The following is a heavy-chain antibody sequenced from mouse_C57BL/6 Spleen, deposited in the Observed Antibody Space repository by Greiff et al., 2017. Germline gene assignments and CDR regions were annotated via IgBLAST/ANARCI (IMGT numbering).Heavy chain of an antibody. CDR2: IYPSDSET. CDR3: ARWACYGGRVWYFDV. V-gene: IGHV1-61*01. J-gene: IGHJ1*03. Sequence: QVQLQQPGAELVRPGSSVKLSCKASGYTFTSYWMDWVKQRPGQGLEWIGNIYPSDSETHYNQKFKDKATLTVDKSSSTAYMQLSSLTSEDSAVYYCARWACYGGRVWYFDVWGTGTTVTVSS. CDR1: GYTFTSYW. D-gene: IGHD1-1*01.